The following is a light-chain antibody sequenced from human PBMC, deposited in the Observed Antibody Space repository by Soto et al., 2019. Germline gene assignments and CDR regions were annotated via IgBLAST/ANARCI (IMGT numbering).Light chain of an antibody. CDR2: DAF. CDR3: QQTFSPDVT. V-gene: IGKV3-11*01. CDR1: QGVSRY. J-gene: IGKJ4*01. Sequence: EIVLTQSPATLSLFPGERATLSCRASQGVSRYLAWYQQRPGQTPRLLIYDAFNRATGIPARFSGSGSATDFTLTITSLQREDAGTYFCQQTFSPDVTFGGGTKV.